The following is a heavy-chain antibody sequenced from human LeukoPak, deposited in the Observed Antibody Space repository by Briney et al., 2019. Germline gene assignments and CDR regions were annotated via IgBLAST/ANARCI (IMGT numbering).Heavy chain of an antibody. CDR1: GFTFSAYW. D-gene: IGHD1-26*01. CDR3: AKDIALYREPLEY. CDR2: VKYDGSTT. Sequence: PGGSLRLSCAASGFTFSAYWMHWVRQAPGKGLVWVSRVKYDGSTTTYADSVKGRFTISRDNSKNTLYLQMTSLRAEDTAVYYCAKDIALYREPLEYWGQGTLVTVSS. V-gene: IGHV3-74*01. J-gene: IGHJ4*02.